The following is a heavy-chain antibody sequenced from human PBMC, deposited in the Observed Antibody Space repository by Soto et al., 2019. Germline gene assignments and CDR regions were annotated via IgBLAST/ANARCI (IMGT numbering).Heavy chain of an antibody. Sequence: QITLKESGPTLVNPTQTLTLTCTFSGFSLSTSGVGVGWIRQPPGKALEWLALIYWDDDKRYSPSLKSRLTITKDTSKNQVVLTMTNMDPVDTATYYCAHSGRFPYYYGSGSTPFDYWGQGTLVTVSS. CDR2: IYWDDDK. D-gene: IGHD3-10*01. J-gene: IGHJ4*02. V-gene: IGHV2-5*02. CDR1: GFSLSTSGVG. CDR3: AHSGRFPYYYGSGSTPFDY.